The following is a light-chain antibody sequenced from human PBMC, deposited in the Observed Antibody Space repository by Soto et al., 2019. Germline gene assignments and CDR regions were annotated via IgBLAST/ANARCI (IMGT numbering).Light chain of an antibody. V-gene: IGLV2-14*01. CDR2: DVS. J-gene: IGLJ1*01. Sequence: QSAMTQPASVSGSPGQSITMSCTGTSSDVGRYNYVSWYQQHPGKAPKFMIYDVSNRPSGVSTRFSGSKSGNTASLTISGLQAEDEADYYCNSYTTSNTRQIVFGTGTKLTVL. CDR1: SSDVGRYNY. CDR3: NSYTTSNTRQIV.